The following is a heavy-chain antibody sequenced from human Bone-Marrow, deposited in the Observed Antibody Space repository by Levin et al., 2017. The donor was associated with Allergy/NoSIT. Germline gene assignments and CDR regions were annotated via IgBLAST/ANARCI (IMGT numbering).Heavy chain of an antibody. CDR2: IIPIFGTA. D-gene: IGHD4-17*01. J-gene: IGHJ4*02. CDR3: ARDWDGDYVGFLDY. CDR1: GGTFSSYA. Sequence: ASVKVSCKASGGTFSSYAISWVRQAPGQGLEWMGGIIPIFGTANYAQKFQGRVTITADESTSTAYMELSSLRSEDTAVYYCARDWDGDYVGFLDYWGQGTLVTVSS. V-gene: IGHV1-69*13.